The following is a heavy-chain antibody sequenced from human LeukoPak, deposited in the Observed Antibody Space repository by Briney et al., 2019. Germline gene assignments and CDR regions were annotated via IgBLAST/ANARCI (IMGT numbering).Heavy chain of an antibody. V-gene: IGHV1-46*01. Sequence: ASVKVSCKASGYTFTSYYMHWVRQAPGQGLEWMGIINPSGGSTSYAQKFQGRVTMTTDTSTSTAYMELRSLRSDDTVVYYCARVSGFWSGYYDFDYWGQGTLVTVSS. CDR2: INPSGGST. J-gene: IGHJ4*02. CDR3: ARVSGFWSGYYDFDY. CDR1: GYTFTSYY. D-gene: IGHD3-3*01.